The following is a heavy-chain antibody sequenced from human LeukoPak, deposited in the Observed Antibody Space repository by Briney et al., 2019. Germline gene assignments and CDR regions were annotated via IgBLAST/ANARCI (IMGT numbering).Heavy chain of an antibody. V-gene: IGHV4-61*08. Sequence: SETLSLTCAVSGGSISSGGYSWSWIRQPPGKGLEWIGYIYYSGSTNYNPSLKSRVTISVDTSKNQFSLKLSSVTAADTAVYYCARLSRSYYYYYGMDVWGQGTTVTVSS. CDR3: ARLSRSYYYYYGMDV. CDR1: GGSISSGGYS. CDR2: IYYSGST. J-gene: IGHJ6*02. D-gene: IGHD1-26*01.